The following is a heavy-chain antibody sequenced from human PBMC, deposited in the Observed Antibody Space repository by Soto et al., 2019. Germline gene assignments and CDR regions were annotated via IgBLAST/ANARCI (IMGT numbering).Heavy chain of an antibody. CDR1: GFSLSDDG. D-gene: IGHD2-2*01. CDR2: ISPYIDNT. Sequence: QVRLLQSGPEIKKPGASVKVSCKASGFSLSDDGLNWMRQAPGQGLDWVGWISPYIDNTNYAQKFQDRVTLTTDTSTSTAYMELRSLRSDDTAVYYCATSEVPASMVGWFATWGQGTLVTVSA. CDR3: ATSEVPASMVGWFAT. J-gene: IGHJ5*02. V-gene: IGHV1-18*01.